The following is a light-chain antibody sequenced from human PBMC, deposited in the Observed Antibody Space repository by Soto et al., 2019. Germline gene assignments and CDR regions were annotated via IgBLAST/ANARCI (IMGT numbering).Light chain of an antibody. CDR3: QQRGSWPQT. CDR2: GAS. J-gene: IGKJ1*01. CDR1: QSVSSN. V-gene: IGKV3-20*01. Sequence: IVMTKSPATLSLYTGERATLSCRASQSVSSNLAWYQQKPGQAPRLLIYGASTRATGIPDRFSGSGSGTDFTLTISRLEPEDFAVYFCQQRGSWPQTFGQGTKVDI.